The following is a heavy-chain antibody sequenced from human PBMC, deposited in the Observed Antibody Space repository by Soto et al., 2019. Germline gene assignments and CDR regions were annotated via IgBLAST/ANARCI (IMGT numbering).Heavy chain of an antibody. V-gene: IGHV3-72*01. Sequence: EVQLVESGGGLVQPGGSLRLSCAASGFTFSDHYMDWVRQAPGKGLEWVGRSRNKANSYTTEYAASVKGRFTVSRDDSKSSLYLQVNSLKTADAAVYYCARGLTSRWGAYYGMDVWGQGTTVTVSS. CDR3: ARGLTSRWGAYYGMDV. CDR1: GFTFSDHY. D-gene: IGHD2-2*01. CDR2: SRNKANSYTT. J-gene: IGHJ6*02.